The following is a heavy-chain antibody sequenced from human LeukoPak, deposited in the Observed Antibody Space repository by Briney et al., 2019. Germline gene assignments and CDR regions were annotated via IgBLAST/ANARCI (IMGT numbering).Heavy chain of an antibody. CDR2: INQVGSEK. V-gene: IGHV3-7*01. CDR3: VRDKKLFLIPAADSDY. J-gene: IGHJ4*02. D-gene: IGHD6-25*01. CDR1: GFTFSNFW. Sequence: GGSLRLSCAASGFTFSNFWMSWVRQAPGKGLEWVANINQVGSEKYYLGSVKGRYTISRDNAKNSLYLQMNSLRAEDTAIYYCVRDKKLFLIPAADSDYWGQGTLVTVSS.